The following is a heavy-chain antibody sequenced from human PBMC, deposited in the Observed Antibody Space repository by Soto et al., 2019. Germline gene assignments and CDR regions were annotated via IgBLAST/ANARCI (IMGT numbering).Heavy chain of an antibody. Sequence: SETLSLTCAVSSGSISSSNWWSWVRQPPGKGLEWIGEIYHSGSTNYNPSLKSRVTISVDKSKNQFSLKLSSVTAADTAVYYCAREPYSSSLIVNYFDYWGQGTLVTVSS. CDR2: IYHSGST. J-gene: IGHJ4*02. CDR1: SGSISSSNW. V-gene: IGHV4-4*02. D-gene: IGHD6-13*01. CDR3: AREPYSSSLIVNYFDY.